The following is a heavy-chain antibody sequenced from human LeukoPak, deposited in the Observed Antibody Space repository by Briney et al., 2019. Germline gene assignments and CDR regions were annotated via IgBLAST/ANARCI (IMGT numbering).Heavy chain of an antibody. CDR3: ARFATSMFPYY. CDR2: INHSGST. V-gene: IGHV4-34*01. Sequence: SETLSLTCAVYGGSFSGYYWSWIRQPPGKGLEWIGEINHSGSTNYNPSLKSRVTISVDTSKNQFSLKLSSVTAADTAVYYCARFATSMFPYYWGQGTLVTVSS. D-gene: IGHD2/OR15-2a*01. CDR1: GGSFSGYY. J-gene: IGHJ4*02.